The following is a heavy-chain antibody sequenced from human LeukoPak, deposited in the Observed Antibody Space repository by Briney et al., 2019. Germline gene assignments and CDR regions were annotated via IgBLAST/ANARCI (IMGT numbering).Heavy chain of an antibody. J-gene: IGHJ3*02. Sequence: SETLSLTCTVSGGSVSNDRYYWSWVRQPPGKGLEWIGYVYHSGSTNYNPSLKSRVTISEDTSKNQFSLKLSSVTAADTAVYYCARVAVYYYDSSGYSAHAFDIWGQGTMVTVSS. CDR2: VYHSGST. CDR1: GGSVSNDRYY. V-gene: IGHV4-61*01. CDR3: ARVAVYYYDSSGYSAHAFDI. D-gene: IGHD3-22*01.